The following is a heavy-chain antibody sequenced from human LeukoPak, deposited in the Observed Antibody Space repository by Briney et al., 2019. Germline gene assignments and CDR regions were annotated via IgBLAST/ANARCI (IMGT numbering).Heavy chain of an antibody. V-gene: IGHV3-11*01. J-gene: IGHJ4*02. D-gene: IGHD5-24*01. Sequence: PGGSLRLSCAASGFTFSDYYMSWIRQAPGKGLEWVSYISSSGSTIYYADSVKGRFTISRDNAKNSLYLQMNSLRAEDTAVYYCARAAWWGLQFDPSFGYWGQGTLVTVSS. CDR1: GFTFSDYY. CDR2: ISSSGSTI. CDR3: ARAAWWGLQFDPSFGY.